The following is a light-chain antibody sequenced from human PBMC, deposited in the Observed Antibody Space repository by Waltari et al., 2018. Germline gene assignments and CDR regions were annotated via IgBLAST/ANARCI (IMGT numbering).Light chain of an antibody. CDR3: QTWGTGIQV. CDR1: SGHSSNA. Sequence: QPVLTQSPSASASLGASVKLTCTLSSGHSSNAIAWLQQQPDKGPRFLMEVNRDGAHNKGDGSPDRFSGSSSGAERYLTISSRQSDDEADYYCQTWGTGIQVFGGGTKVSVL. J-gene: IGLJ2*01. CDR2: VNRDGAH. V-gene: IGLV4-69*01.